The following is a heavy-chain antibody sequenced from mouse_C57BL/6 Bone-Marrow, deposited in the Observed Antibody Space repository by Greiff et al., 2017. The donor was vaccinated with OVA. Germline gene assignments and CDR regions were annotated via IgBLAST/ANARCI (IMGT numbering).Heavy chain of an antibody. J-gene: IGHJ4*01. Sequence: QVQLQQSGAELARPGASVKLSCKASGYTFTSYGISWVKQRTGQGLKWIGEIYPRSGNTYYNEKFKGKATLTADKSSSTAYMELRSLTSEDSAVYFCARGYYGSSWDYAMDYWGQGTSVTVSS. CDR1: GYTFTSYG. D-gene: IGHD1-1*01. CDR3: ARGYYGSSWDYAMDY. V-gene: IGHV1-81*01. CDR2: IYPRSGNT.